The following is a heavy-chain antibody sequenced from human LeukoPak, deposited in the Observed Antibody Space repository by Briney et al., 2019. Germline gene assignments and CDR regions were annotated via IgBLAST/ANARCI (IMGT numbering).Heavy chain of an antibody. Sequence: PSETLSLTCAVYGGSFSDYYWSWIRQPPGKGLEWIGEINHSGSTNYNPSLKSRVTMSVDTSKNQFSLKLSSVTAADTAMYYCARHRMRDDAFDIWGQGTMVTVSS. V-gene: IGHV4-34*01. CDR3: ARHRMRDDAFDI. CDR1: GGSFSDYY. CDR2: INHSGST. J-gene: IGHJ3*02.